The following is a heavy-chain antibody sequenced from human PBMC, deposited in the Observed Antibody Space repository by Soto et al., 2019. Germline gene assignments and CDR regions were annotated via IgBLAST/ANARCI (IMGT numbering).Heavy chain of an antibody. CDR2: ISYDENNR. J-gene: IGHJ4*02. CDR3: ARGDSNSWSDY. Sequence: PGGSLRLSCAASGFTLRSYAMHWVRQAPGKGLEWVATISYDENNRYYTDSVKGRFTISRDNSKNTLSLQMNSLRAEDTAVYYCARGDSNSWSDYWGQGTLVTVPQ. CDR1: GFTLRSYA. D-gene: IGHD6-13*01. V-gene: IGHV3-30-3*01.